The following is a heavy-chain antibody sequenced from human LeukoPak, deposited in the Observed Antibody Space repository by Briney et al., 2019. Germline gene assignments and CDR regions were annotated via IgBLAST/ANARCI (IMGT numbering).Heavy chain of an antibody. CDR3: ARDKGDWRNAFDI. Sequence: GGSLRLSCAASGFTFSSYSMNWVRQAPGKGLEWVSYISSSGSTIYYADSVKGRFTISRDNAKNSLCLQMNSLRAEDTAVYYCARDKGDWRNAFDIWGQGTMVTVSS. CDR2: ISSSGSTI. CDR1: GFTFSSYS. J-gene: IGHJ3*02. V-gene: IGHV3-48*01. D-gene: IGHD3/OR15-3a*01.